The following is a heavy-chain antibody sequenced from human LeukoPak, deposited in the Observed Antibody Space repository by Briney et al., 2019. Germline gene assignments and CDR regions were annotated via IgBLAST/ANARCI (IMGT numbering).Heavy chain of an antibody. CDR1: GGTFSSYA. J-gene: IGHJ4*02. CDR3: ARDLGIQAQQQPDHFDY. V-gene: IGHV1-8*03. D-gene: IGHD1/OR15-1a*01. CDR2: MNPNSGNT. Sequence: GSVKVSCKASGGTFSSYAINWVRQATGQGLEWMGWMNPNSGNTGYAQKFQGRVTITRNTSISTAYMELSSLRSEDTAVYYCARDLGIQAQQQPDHFDYWGQGTLVTVSS.